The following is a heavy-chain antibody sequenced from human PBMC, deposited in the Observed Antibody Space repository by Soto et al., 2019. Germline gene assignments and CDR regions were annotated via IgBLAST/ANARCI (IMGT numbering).Heavy chain of an antibody. CDR3: ARLRLGMDV. CDR1: GDSISSSNW. D-gene: IGHD6-6*01. J-gene: IGHJ6*02. Sequence: SETLSLTCAVSGDSISSSNWWSWVRHSPGKGLEWIGEIYDSVTTNYNPSLKSRVSISVDKSKNQFSLKLSSVTAADTAVYYCARLRLGMDVWGQGTTVTVSS. CDR2: IYDSVTT. V-gene: IGHV4-4*02.